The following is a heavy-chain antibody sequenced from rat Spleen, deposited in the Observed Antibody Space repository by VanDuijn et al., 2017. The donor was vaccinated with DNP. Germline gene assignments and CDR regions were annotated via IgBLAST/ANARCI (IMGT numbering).Heavy chain of an antibody. V-gene: IGHV3-3*01. D-gene: IGHD4-4*01. CDR2: VTKAGST. CDR1: GFSITNNFK. CDR3: AIQLGVFDY. Sequence: EVLLQESGPGLVKPSQSLSLTCSVTGFSITNNFKWSWIRKFPGNKLEWMGYVTKAGSTHYNPSLKSQIPITTDTSKNQFFLQVHSVDTEDTATYYCAIQLGVFDYWDQGVMVTVSS. J-gene: IGHJ2*01.